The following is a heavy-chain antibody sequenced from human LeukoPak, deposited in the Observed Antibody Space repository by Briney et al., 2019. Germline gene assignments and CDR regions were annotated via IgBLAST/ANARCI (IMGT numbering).Heavy chain of an antibody. Sequence: GGSLRLSWTASGXTFGDYAMSWVRQAPGKGREWVGFIRSKAYGGTTEYAASVKGRFTISRDDSKSIAYLQMNSLKTEDTAVYYCTRDSSSWYSWFDPWGQGTLVTVSS. CDR1: GXTFGDYA. J-gene: IGHJ5*02. CDR3: TRDSSSWYSWFDP. CDR2: IRSKAYGGTT. V-gene: IGHV3-49*04. D-gene: IGHD6-13*01.